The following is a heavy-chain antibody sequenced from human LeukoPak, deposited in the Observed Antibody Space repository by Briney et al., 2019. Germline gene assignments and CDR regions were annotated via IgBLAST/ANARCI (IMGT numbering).Heavy chain of an antibody. CDR2: IYYSGST. V-gene: IGHV4-59*01. CDR3: ARNGDYPLNFDY. J-gene: IGHJ4*02. D-gene: IGHD2-21*02. Sequence: PSETLSLTCAVYGGSFSAYYWSWIRQPPGKGLEWIGYIYYSGSTNYNPSLKSRVTISVDTSKNQFSLKLSSVTAADTAVYYCARNGDYPLNFDYWGQGTLVTVSS. CDR1: GGSFSAYY.